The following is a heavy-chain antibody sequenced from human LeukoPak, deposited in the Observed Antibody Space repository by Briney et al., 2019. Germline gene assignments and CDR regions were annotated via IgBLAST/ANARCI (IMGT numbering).Heavy chain of an antibody. J-gene: IGHJ4*02. Sequence: GGSLRLSCAASGFKFSSFSMNWARQAPGKGLEWISYITSSSSSTYYADSVKGRFTISRDNAKNSLYLQMNSLSAEDTAVYYCARVIGSYGDSANWGQGTLVTVSS. CDR3: ARVIGSYGDSAN. CDR1: GFKFSSFS. V-gene: IGHV3-48*04. CDR2: ITSSSSST. D-gene: IGHD4-17*01.